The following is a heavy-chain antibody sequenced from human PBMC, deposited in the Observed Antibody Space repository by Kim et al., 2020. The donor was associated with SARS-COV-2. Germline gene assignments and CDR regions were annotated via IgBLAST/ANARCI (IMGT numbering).Heavy chain of an antibody. CDR3: ARDTRATMVRGVIGRGM. V-gene: IGHV3-30*04. CDR1: GFTFSSYA. CDR2: ISYDGSNK. Sequence: GGSLRLSCAASGFTFSSYAMHWVRQAPGKGLEWVAVISYDGSNKYYADSVKGRFTISRDNSKNTLYLQMNSLRAEDTAVYYCARDTRATMVRGVIGRGM. D-gene: IGHD3-10*01. J-gene: IGHJ6*01.